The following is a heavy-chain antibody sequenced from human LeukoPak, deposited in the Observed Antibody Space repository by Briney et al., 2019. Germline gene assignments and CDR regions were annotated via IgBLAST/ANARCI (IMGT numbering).Heavy chain of an antibody. CDR2: IRHDATHT. J-gene: IGHJ6*04. CDR3: AELGITMIGGV. V-gene: IGHV3-30*02. D-gene: IGHD3-10*02. CDR1: GFNFNRYG. Sequence: GGSLRLSCVASGFNFNRYGMHWVRQAPGKGLQWVAYIRHDATHTYYAGPVKGRFTISRDNSMKTLFLQMNSLRAEDTAVYYCAELGITMIGGVWGKGTTVTISS.